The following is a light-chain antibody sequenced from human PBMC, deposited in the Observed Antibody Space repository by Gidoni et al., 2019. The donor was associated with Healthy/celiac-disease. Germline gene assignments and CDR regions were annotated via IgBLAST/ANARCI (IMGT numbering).Light chain of an antibody. J-gene: IGLJ2*01. V-gene: IGLV3-1*01. Sequence: SYELTQPPSVSVSPGQTASITCSGDKLGDKYACWYQQRPGQSPVLVIYQDSKRPSGIPERFPGSNSGNTATLTISGTQAMDEADYYFQAWDSSTDVVFGGGTKLTVL. CDR2: QDS. CDR3: QAWDSSTDVV. CDR1: KLGDKY.